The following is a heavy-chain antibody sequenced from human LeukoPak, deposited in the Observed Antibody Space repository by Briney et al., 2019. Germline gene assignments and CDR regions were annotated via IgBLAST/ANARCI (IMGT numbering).Heavy chain of an antibody. D-gene: IGHD3-16*01. V-gene: IGHV4-59*01. CDR2: IYYSGST. CDR3: ARWGRYYDYIWRNSGAFDI. J-gene: IGHJ3*02. CDR1: GGSISSYY. Sequence: SETLSLTCTVSGGSISSYYWSWIRQPPGKGLEWIGYIYYSGSTNYNPSLKSRVTISVDTSKNQFSLKLSSVTAADTAVHYCARWGRYYDYIWRNSGAFDIWGQGTMVTVSS.